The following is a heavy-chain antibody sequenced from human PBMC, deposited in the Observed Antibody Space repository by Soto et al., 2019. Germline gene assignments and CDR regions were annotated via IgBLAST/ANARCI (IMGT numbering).Heavy chain of an antibody. V-gene: IGHV3-30*18. CDR1: GFTFSSYG. D-gene: IGHD3-3*01. J-gene: IGHJ3*02. CDR3: AKSLYYDFWSGYSDAFDI. Sequence: QVQLVESGGGVVQPGRSLRLSCAASGFTFSSYGMHWVRQAPGKGLEWVAVISYDGSNKYYADSVKGRFTISRDNYKNTLYLQMNSLRAEYTAVYYCAKSLYYDFWSGYSDAFDIWGQGTMVTVSS. CDR2: ISYDGSNK.